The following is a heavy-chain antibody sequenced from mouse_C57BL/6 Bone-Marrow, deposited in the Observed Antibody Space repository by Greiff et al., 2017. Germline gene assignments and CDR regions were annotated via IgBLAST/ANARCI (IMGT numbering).Heavy chain of an antibody. D-gene: IGHD2-3*01. J-gene: IGHJ2*01. CDR3: AREVDGYHY. CDR2: IYPGGGYT. CDR1: GYTFTNYW. V-gene: IGHV1-63*01. Sequence: VKLVESGAELVRPGTSVKMSCKASGYTFTNYWIGWAKQRPGHGLEWIGDIYPGGGYTNYNEKFKGKATLTADKSSSTAYMQFSSLTSEDSAIYYCAREVDGYHYWGQGTTLTVSS.